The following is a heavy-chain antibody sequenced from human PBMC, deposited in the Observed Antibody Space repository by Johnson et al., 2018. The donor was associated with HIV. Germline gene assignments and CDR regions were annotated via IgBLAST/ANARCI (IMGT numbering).Heavy chain of an antibody. CDR2: IYSGGSP. V-gene: IGHV3-66*01. CDR3: ATALILDAFDI. J-gene: IGHJ3*02. Sequence: VQLVESGGGVVQPGRSLRLSCAASGFTVSSNYMSWVRQAPGKGLEWVSVIYSGGSPYYADSVQGRFTISRDNSKNTLYLQMSSLRPEDTAVYYCATALILDAFDIWGQGTMVTVSS. D-gene: IGHD2-21*01. CDR1: GFTVSSNY.